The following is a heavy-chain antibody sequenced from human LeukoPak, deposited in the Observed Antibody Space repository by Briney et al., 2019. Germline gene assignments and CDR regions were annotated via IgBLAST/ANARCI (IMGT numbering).Heavy chain of an antibody. CDR2: IIPIFGTA. Sequence: EASVKVSCKASGGTFSSYAISWARQAPGQGLEWMGGIIPIFGTANYAQKFQGRVTITADESTSTAYMELSSLRSEDTAVYYCARAGNYYDSSPFDYWGQGTLVTVSS. D-gene: IGHD3-22*01. CDR1: GGTFSSYA. CDR3: ARAGNYYDSSPFDY. V-gene: IGHV1-69*13. J-gene: IGHJ4*02.